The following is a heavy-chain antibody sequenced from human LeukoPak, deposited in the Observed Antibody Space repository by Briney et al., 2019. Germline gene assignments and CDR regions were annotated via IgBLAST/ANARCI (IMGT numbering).Heavy chain of an antibody. J-gene: IGHJ4*02. CDR3: AKDDGQWLASYYFDY. D-gene: IGHD6-19*01. CDR2: ISYDGSNK. V-gene: IGHV3-30*18. CDR1: GFTFSSYG. Sequence: GGSLRLSCAASGFTFSSYGMHWVRQAPGKGLEWVAVISYDGSNKYYADSVKGRFTISRDNSKNTLYLQMNSLRAEDTAVYYCAKDDGQWLASYYFDYWGQGTLVTVSS.